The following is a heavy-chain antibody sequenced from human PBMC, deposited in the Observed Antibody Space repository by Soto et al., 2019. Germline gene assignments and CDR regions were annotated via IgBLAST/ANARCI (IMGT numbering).Heavy chain of an antibody. J-gene: IGHJ6*02. Sequence: SETLSLTCAVYGGSFSGYYWSWIRQPPGKGLEWIGEINHSGSTNYNPSLKSRVTISVDTSKNQFSLKLSSVTAADTAVYYGARRYSYYYYGMDVWGQGTTVTVSS. D-gene: IGHD1-26*01. CDR2: INHSGST. CDR3: ARRYSYYYYGMDV. V-gene: IGHV4-34*01. CDR1: GGSFSGYY.